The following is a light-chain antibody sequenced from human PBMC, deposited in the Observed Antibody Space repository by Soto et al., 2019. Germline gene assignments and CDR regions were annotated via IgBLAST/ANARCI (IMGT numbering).Light chain of an antibody. Sequence: DIVMTQSPLSLPVTPGEPASISCRSSQSLLHSNGYNYLDWYLQKPGQSPQLLISLTSTRSSGVPDSFSGSGSGSDFTLKISRVEAEDVGVYYCMQALQTPWTFGQGTKVEIK. V-gene: IGKV2-28*01. CDR3: MQALQTPWT. CDR2: LTS. J-gene: IGKJ1*01. CDR1: QSLLHSNGYNY.